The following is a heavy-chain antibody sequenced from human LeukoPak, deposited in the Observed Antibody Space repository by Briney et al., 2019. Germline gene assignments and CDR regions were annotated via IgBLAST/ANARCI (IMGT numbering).Heavy chain of an antibody. J-gene: IGHJ3*02. CDR2: IIPIFGTA. V-gene: IGHV1-69*05. CDR3: ARSKYYYDSSGYPGAFDI. D-gene: IGHD3-22*01. Sequence: SVKVSCKASGYIFTGYYMHWVRQAPGQGLEWMGGIIPIFGTANYAQKFQGRVTITTDESTSTAYMELSSLRSEDTAVYYCARSKYYYDSSGYPGAFDIWGQGTMVTVSS. CDR1: GYIFTGYY.